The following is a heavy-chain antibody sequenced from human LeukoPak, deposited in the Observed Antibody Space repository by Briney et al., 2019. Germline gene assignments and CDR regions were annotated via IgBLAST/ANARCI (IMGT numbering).Heavy chain of an antibody. CDR1: GFTFSSYA. V-gene: IGHV3-30*02. Sequence: GGPLRLSCAASGFTFSSYAMHWVRQAPGKGLEWVAFIRYDGSNKYYADSVKGRFTISRDNSKNTLYLQMNSLRAEDTAVYYCAREYQLLSFGDAFDIWGQGTMVTVSS. J-gene: IGHJ3*02. D-gene: IGHD2-2*01. CDR3: AREYQLLSFGDAFDI. CDR2: IRYDGSNK.